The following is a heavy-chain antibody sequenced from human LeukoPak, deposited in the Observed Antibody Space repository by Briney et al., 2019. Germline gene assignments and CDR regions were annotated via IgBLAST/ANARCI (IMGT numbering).Heavy chain of an antibody. CDR2: ISSSSSYI. D-gene: IGHD4-23*01. V-gene: IGHV3-21*01. J-gene: IGHJ4*02. CDR1: GFTFSSYW. Sequence: GGSLRLSCAASGFTFSSYWMNWVRQAPGKGLEWVSSISSSSSYIYYADSVKGRFTISRDNAKNSLYLQMNSLRAEDTAVYYCARGETVVTHFDYWGQGTLVTVSS. CDR3: ARGETVVTHFDY.